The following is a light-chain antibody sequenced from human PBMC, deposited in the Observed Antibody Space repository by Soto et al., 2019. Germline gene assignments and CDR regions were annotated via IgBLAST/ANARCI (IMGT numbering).Light chain of an antibody. Sequence: QSALTQPASVSGSPGQSITVSCTGTSSDVGGYDYVSWYQQYPGKAPKLMIFDVSSRPSGVSNRFSGSKSGNTASLTISGLQAEDEADYYCSSYTSNNTYVFGTGTKVTVL. CDR1: SSDVGGYDY. J-gene: IGLJ1*01. V-gene: IGLV2-14*01. CDR2: DVS. CDR3: SSYTSNNTYV.